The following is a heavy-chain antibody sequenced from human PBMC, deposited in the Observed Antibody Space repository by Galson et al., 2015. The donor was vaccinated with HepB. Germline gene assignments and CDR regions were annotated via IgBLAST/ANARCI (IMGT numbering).Heavy chain of an antibody. Sequence: SLRLSCAASGFTFSNAWMSWVRQAPGRGLEWVGRIKSKADLGTTDYAAPVKGRFTISRDDSKKTLYLQMNSLKTEDTAVYYCTTEYYYDSSDYYWNLGWFDPWGQGTLVTVSS. CDR3: TTEYYYDSSDYYWNLGWFDP. CDR1: GFTFSNAW. D-gene: IGHD3-22*01. V-gene: IGHV3-15*07. CDR2: IKSKADLGTT. J-gene: IGHJ5*02.